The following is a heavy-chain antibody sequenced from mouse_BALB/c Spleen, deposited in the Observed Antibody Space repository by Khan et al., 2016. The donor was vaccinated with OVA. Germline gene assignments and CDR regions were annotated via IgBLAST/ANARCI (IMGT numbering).Heavy chain of an antibody. CDR1: GFTFSSYG. CDR2: ISSGSSTL. J-gene: IGHJ2*01. D-gene: IGHD1-1*01. CDR3: ARFPLSYGYLDY. V-gene: IGHV5-17*02. Sequence: EVQLVESGGGLVQPGGSRKLSCAASGFTFSSYGMHWVRQAPEKGLEWVAYISSGSSTLYYTDTVKGRFTLSRDKPKNTLFLQMTSLMSEDTAVYYCARFPLSYGYLDYWGQGTTPTVSS.